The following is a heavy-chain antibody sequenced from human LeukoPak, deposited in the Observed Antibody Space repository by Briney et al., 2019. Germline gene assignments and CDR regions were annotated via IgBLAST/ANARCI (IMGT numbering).Heavy chain of an antibody. Sequence: GGSLRLSCAASGFTFSSYSMNWVRQAPGKGLEWVSSISSSSSYIYYADSVKGRFTISRDNAKNSLYLQMNSLRAEDTGLYYCARVQDIGLFRWYWGQGTLVTVSS. J-gene: IGHJ4*02. CDR1: GFTFSSYS. D-gene: IGHD2-15*01. CDR2: ISSSSSYI. CDR3: ARVQDIGLFRWY. V-gene: IGHV3-21*01.